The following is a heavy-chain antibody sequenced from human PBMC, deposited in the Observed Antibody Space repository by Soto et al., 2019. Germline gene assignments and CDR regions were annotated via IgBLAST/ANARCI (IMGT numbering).Heavy chain of an antibody. V-gene: IGHV4-31*03. CDR1: GGSISSGGYY. CDR3: ARSLVATLNYYYYIDV. J-gene: IGHJ6*03. CDR2: IYYSGST. Sequence: SETLSLTCTVSGGSISSGGYYWSWIRQHPGKGLEWIGYIYYSGSTYYNPSLKSRVTISVDTSKNQFSLKLSSVTAADTAVYYCARSLVATLNYYYYIDVWGKGTTVTV. D-gene: IGHD5-12*01.